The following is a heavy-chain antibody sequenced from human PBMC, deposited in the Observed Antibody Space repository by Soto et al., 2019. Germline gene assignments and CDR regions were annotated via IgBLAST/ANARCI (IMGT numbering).Heavy chain of an antibody. J-gene: IGHJ3*02. Sequence: GASVKVSCKASGGTFSSYAISWVRQAPGQGLEWMGGIIPIFGTANYAQKFQGRVTITADESTSTAYMELSSLRSEDTAVYYCAREIDQYYYDSSGSPPPDAFDIWGQGTMVTVSS. CDR1: GGTFSSYA. CDR2: IIPIFGTA. D-gene: IGHD3-22*01. V-gene: IGHV1-69*13. CDR3: AREIDQYYYDSSGSPPPDAFDI.